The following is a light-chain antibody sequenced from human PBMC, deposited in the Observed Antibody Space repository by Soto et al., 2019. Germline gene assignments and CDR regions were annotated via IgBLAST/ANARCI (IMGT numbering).Light chain of an antibody. J-gene: IGKJ1*01. CDR2: GTS. V-gene: IGKV3-15*01. CDR3: QQYKDWPKT. CDR1: QSVSSY. Sequence: ETMMTQSPATLSVSPGEGAVLSCRASQSVSSYLAWYQQRPGQAPRLLIYGTSTRATGIPTRFSGSGSGTEFTLTIGSLQSEDSAVYYCQQYKDWPKTFGQGTKVEIK.